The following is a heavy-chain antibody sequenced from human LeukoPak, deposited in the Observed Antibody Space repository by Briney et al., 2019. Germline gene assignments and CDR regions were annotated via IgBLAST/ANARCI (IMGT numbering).Heavy chain of an antibody. CDR1: GFPFIFA. Sequence: TGESLRLSCVASGFPFIFAMSWVRQAPGKGLEWVSTISRNGADTYYADSVRGRFTISRDNSKNMLYLQMNSLRAEDTAVYYCAKQSTARSLGEGGQGTLVTVSS. D-gene: IGHD6-6*01. V-gene: IGHV3-23*01. J-gene: IGHJ4*02. CDR2: ISRNGADT. CDR3: AKQSTARSLGE.